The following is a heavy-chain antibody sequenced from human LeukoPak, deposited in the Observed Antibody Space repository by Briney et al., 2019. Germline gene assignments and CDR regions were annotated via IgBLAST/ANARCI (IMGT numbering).Heavy chain of an antibody. CDR3: ARGLGKTTVPTGENY. J-gene: IGHJ4*02. CDR2: MNPNSGNT. Sequence: ASVKVSCKASGYTFTSYDINWVRQATGQGLEWMGWMNPNSGNTGYAQKFQGRVTMTRNTSISTAYMELSSLRSEDTAVYYCARGLGKTTVPTGENYWGQGTLVTVSS. V-gene: IGHV1-8*01. CDR1: GYTFTSYD. D-gene: IGHD4-17*01.